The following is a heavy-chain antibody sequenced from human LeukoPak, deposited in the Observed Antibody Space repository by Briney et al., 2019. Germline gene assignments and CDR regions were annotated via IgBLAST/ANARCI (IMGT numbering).Heavy chain of an antibody. J-gene: IGHJ4*02. CDR1: GGTFSSYT. Sequence: VASVKVSCKASGGTFSSYTISWVRQAPGQGLEWMGRIIPILGIANYAQKFQGRVTITADKSTSTAYMELSSLRSEDTAVYYCASLQPLGIIDYWGQGTQVTVSS. CDR2: IIPILGIA. V-gene: IGHV1-69*02. D-gene: IGHD7-27*01. CDR3: ASLQPLGIIDY.